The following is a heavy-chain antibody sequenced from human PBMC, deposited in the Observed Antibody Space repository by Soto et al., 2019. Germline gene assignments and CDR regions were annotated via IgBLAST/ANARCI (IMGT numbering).Heavy chain of an antibody. D-gene: IGHD6-19*01. Sequence: GGSLRLSCTASGFTFCDYAMSWFRQAPGKGLEWVGFIRSKAYGGTTEYAASVKGRFTISRDDSKSIAYLQMNSLKTEDTAVYYCTRDWIAVAALDYWGQGTLVTVSS. CDR1: GFTFCDYA. CDR3: TRDWIAVAALDY. J-gene: IGHJ4*02. V-gene: IGHV3-49*03. CDR2: IRSKAYGGTT.